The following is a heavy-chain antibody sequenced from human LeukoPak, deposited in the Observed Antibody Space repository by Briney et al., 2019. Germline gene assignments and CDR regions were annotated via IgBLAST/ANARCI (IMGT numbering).Heavy chain of an antibody. CDR2: IYYSGST. V-gene: IGHV4-39*01. CDR3: ARQGSGNYLSPVNY. CDR1: GGSISSNNYY. D-gene: IGHD1-26*01. Sequence: SETLSLTCTVSGGSISSNNYYWGWIRQPPGKGLEWIGAIYYSGSTCYNPSLKSRVTISVDTSKNQFSLKLSSVTAADTAVYYCARQGSGNYLSPVNYWGQGTLVTVSS. J-gene: IGHJ4*02.